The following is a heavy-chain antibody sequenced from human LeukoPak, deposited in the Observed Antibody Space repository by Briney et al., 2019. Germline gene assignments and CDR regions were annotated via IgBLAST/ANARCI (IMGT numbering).Heavy chain of an antibody. J-gene: IGHJ4*02. Sequence: GGSLRLSCAASGFTFRNYGMHWVRQAPGKGLEWVAFIRYDGSDKYYADSVKGRFTISRDNSKNTLYLQMNGLRAEDTAVYYCARGQYSRPDFDYWGQGTLVTVSS. CDR3: ARGQYSRPDFDY. CDR1: GFTFRNYG. V-gene: IGHV3-30*02. CDR2: IRYDGSDK. D-gene: IGHD6-6*01.